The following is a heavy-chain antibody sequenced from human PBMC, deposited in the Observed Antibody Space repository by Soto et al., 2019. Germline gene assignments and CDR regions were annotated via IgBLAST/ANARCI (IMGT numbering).Heavy chain of an antibody. J-gene: IGHJ4*02. V-gene: IGHV3-30-3*01. D-gene: IGHD2-2*01. CDR1: GFTFSSYA. Sequence: GGSLRLSCAASGFTFSSYAMHWVRQAPGKGLEWVAVISYDGSNKYYADSVKGRFTISRDNSKNTLYLQMNSLRAEDTAVYYCARDLYCSSTSCYGYYFDYWGQGTLVTVSS. CDR2: ISYDGSNK. CDR3: ARDLYCSSTSCYGYYFDY.